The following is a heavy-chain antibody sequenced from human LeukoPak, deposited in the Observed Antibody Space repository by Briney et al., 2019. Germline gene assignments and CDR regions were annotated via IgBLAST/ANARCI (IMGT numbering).Heavy chain of an antibody. CDR3: AGRGEGAFDI. Sequence: SETLSLTCTVSGGSISSGSYYWSWIRQPAGKGLEWIGRIYTSGSTNYNPSLKSRVTISVDTSKNQFSLKLSSVTAADTAVYYCAGRGEGAFDIWGQGTMVTVSS. V-gene: IGHV4-61*02. CDR1: GGSISSGSYY. J-gene: IGHJ3*02. CDR2: IYTSGST. D-gene: IGHD3-10*01.